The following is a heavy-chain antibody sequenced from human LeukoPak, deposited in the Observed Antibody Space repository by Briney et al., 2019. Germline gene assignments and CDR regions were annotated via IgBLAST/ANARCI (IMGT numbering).Heavy chain of an antibody. CDR2: IQNDGSNR. D-gene: IGHD3-10*01. CDR3: AINHSRTMTREMSGYFDY. Sequence: PGGSLRLSCAASGFTFSNYAMHWVRQAPGKGLEWVAFIQNDGSNRYYADSVKGRFTISRDNSKNTLYLQMNSLRAEDTAVYYCAINHSRTMTREMSGYFDYWGQGTLVTVSS. V-gene: IGHV3-30*02. J-gene: IGHJ4*02. CDR1: GFTFSNYA.